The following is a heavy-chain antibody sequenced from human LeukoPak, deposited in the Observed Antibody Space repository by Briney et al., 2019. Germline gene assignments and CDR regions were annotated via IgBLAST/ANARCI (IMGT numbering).Heavy chain of an antibody. CDR3: ARLRGYSGYDPKLYYYYGMDV. CDR1: GFTFSSYW. CDR2: IKQDGSEK. Sequence: PGGSLRLSCAASGFTFSSYWMSWVRQAPEKGLEWVANIKQDGSEKYYVDSVKGRFTISRDNAKNSLYLQMNSLRAEDTAVYYCARLRGYSGYDPKLYYYYGMDVWGQGTTVTVSS. J-gene: IGHJ6*02. D-gene: IGHD5-12*01. V-gene: IGHV3-7*03.